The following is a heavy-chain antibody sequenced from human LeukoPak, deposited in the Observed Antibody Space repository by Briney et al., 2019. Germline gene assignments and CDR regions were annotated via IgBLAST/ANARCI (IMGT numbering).Heavy chain of an antibody. CDR1: GGSISSYY. Sequence: SETLSLTCTVSGGSISSYYWSWIRQPPGKGLEWIGYIYYSGSTNYNPSLRSRVTVSVDTSKNQFSLKLSSVTAADTAVYYCARDWYGGAALGYWGQGTLVTVSS. D-gene: IGHD6-19*01. J-gene: IGHJ4*02. CDR3: ARDWYGGAALGY. CDR2: IYYSGST. V-gene: IGHV4-59*01.